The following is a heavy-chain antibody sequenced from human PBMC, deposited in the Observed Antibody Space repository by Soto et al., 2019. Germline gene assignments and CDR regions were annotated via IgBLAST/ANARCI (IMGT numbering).Heavy chain of an antibody. CDR2: IYTSGST. Sequence: SDTLSLNCTVSGGSISRYYLSLIRQHAGKGLEWIGRIYTSGSTNYNHSLKSRVTMSVDTSKNQFSLKLSSVTAADTAVYYCERDSPNYYDSSGLSLVYWGQRTLVTVSA. D-gene: IGHD3-22*01. V-gene: IGHV4-4*07. CDR3: ERDSPNYYDSSGLSLVY. J-gene: IGHJ4*02. CDR1: GGSISRYY.